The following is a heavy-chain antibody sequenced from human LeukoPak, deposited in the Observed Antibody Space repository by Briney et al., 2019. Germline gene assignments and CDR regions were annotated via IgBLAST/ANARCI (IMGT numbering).Heavy chain of an antibody. CDR3: ARYSGPKVQEYSGSLDAFDI. CDR1: GGSISSSSYY. CDR2: IYYSGST. J-gene: IGHJ3*02. Sequence: KASETLSLTCTVSGGSISSSSYYWGWIRQPPGKGLEWIGSIYYSGSTYYNPSLKSRVTISVDTSKNQFSLKLSSVTAADTAVYYCARYSGPKVQEYSGSLDAFDIWGQGTMVTVSS. V-gene: IGHV4-39*01. D-gene: IGHD1-26*01.